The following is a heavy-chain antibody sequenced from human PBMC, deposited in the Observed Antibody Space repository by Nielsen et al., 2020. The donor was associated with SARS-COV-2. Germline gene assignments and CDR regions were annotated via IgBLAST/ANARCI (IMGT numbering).Heavy chain of an antibody. D-gene: IGHD3-3*01. J-gene: IGHJ4*02. CDR1: GFTFSNAW. Sequence: GESLKISCAASGFTFSNAWMSWVRQAPGKGLEWVGRIKSKTDGGTTDYAAPVKGRFTISRDDSKNTLYLQMNSLKTEDTAVYYCTTDPRVTIFGVVIISGDYWGQGTLVTVSS. CDR2: IKSKTDGGTT. V-gene: IGHV3-15*01. CDR3: TTDPRVTIFGVVIISGDY.